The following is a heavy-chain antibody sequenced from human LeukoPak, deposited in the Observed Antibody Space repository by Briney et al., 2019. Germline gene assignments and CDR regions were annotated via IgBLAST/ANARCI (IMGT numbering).Heavy chain of an antibody. Sequence: GSLRLSCAASGFTFSSYAMSWVRQAPGKGLEWVSAISGCGGSTYYADSVKGRFTISRDNSKNTLYLKMNSLRAEDTAVYYCAKDAIAAAESTYWGQGTLVTVSS. CDR1: GFTFSSYA. CDR2: ISGCGGST. D-gene: IGHD6-13*01. V-gene: IGHV3-23*01. CDR3: AKDAIAAAESTY. J-gene: IGHJ4*02.